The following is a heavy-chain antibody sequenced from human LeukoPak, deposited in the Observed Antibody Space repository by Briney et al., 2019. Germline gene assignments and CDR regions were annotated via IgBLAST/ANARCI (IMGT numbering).Heavy chain of an antibody. D-gene: IGHD5-18*01. V-gene: IGHV4-4*02. CDR2: IYHSGST. J-gene: IGHJ4*02. CDR3: ARDRLWPRYFDY. Sequence: SETLSLTCTVSGGSISSSNWWSWVRQPPGKGLEWIGEIYHSGSTNYNPSLKSRVTISVDKSKNQFSLKLSSVTAADTAVYYCARDRLWPRYFDYWGQGTLVTVSS. CDR1: GGSISSSNW.